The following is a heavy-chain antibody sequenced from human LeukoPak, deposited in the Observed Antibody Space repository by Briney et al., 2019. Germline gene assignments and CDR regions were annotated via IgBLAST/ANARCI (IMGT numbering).Heavy chain of an antibody. CDR2: IIPIFGIA. D-gene: IGHD1-26*01. V-gene: IGHV1-69*04. Sequence: SVKVSCKASGGTSSSYAISWVRQAPGQGLEWMGRIIPIFGIANYAQKFQGRVTITADKSTSTAYMELSSLRSEDTAVYYCARSLFPSGSAFDIWGQGTMVTVSS. CDR3: ARSLFPSGSAFDI. J-gene: IGHJ3*02. CDR1: GGTSSSYA.